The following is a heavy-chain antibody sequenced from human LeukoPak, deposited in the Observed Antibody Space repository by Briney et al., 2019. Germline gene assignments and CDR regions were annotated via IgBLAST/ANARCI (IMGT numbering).Heavy chain of an antibody. V-gene: IGHV3-15*01. CDR1: GFTFSNAW. D-gene: IGHD3-3*01. CDR2: IKSKTDGGTT. CDR3: TTDHITGYYYGMDV. J-gene: IGHJ6*02. Sequence: PGGSLRLSCAASGFTFSNAWMSWVRQAPGKGLEWGGRIKSKTDGGTTDYAAPVKGRFTISRDDSKNTLYLQMNSLKTEDTAVYYCTTDHITGYYYGMDVWGQGTTVTVSS.